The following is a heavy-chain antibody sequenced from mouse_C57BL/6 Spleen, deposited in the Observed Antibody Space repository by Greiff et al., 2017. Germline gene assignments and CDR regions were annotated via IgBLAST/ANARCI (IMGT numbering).Heavy chain of an antibody. CDR2: INPNNGGT. D-gene: IGHD1-1*01. Sequence: VQLQQSGPELVKPGASVKIPCKASGYKFTDYNMDWVKQSHGKSLEWIGDINPNNGGTIYNQKFKGKATLTVDKSSSTAYMDLRSLTSEDTAVYYCARGSIYWFAYWGQGTLVTVSA. CDR1: GYKFTDYN. J-gene: IGHJ3*01. CDR3: ARGSIYWFAY. V-gene: IGHV1-18*01.